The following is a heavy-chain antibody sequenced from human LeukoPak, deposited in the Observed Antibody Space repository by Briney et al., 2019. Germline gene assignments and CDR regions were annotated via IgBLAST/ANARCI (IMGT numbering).Heavy chain of an antibody. J-gene: IGHJ4*02. CDR1: GGTFIIYA. V-gene: IGHV1-69*04. CDR3: ARGGVGRIQLWLHY. Sequence: SVTVSCKATGGTFIIYAISWVRQAPGLELEWMGRILPILGIAIYAQKFQGRVTITADKSTSTAYMELSSLRCEDTAVYYCARGGVGRIQLWLHYWGQGTLVTVST. D-gene: IGHD5-18*01. CDR2: ILPILGIA.